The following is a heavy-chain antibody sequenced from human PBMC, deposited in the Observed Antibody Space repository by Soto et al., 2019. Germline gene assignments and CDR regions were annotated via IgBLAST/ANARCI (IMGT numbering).Heavy chain of an antibody. CDR2: IGGRGGST. D-gene: IGHD6-13*01. Sequence: GGSLRLSCAASGFTFSSYAMSWVRQAPGKGLEWVSAIGGRGGSTNYADSVKGRFTVSRDNSKNTLCLQMNSLRVEDTAVYYCAKDRSGYSSSWAQFDYGGQGTLVTVSS. J-gene: IGHJ4*02. V-gene: IGHV3-23*01. CDR1: GFTFSSYA. CDR3: AKDRSGYSSSWAQFDY.